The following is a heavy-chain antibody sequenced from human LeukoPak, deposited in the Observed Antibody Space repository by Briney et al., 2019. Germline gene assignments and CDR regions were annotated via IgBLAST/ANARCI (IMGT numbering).Heavy chain of an antibody. V-gene: IGHV1-2*02. CDR1: GYTFTGYY. D-gene: IGHD1-14*01. CDR3: AGDTTPFKFQH. CDR2: FNPYSGGT. J-gene: IGHJ1*01. Sequence: ASVKVSCKASGYTFTGYYMHWVRQAPGQGLEWIGWFNPYSGGTNYAQKSEGSVTMTRDTSISTAYMELSRLRSDDTAVYYCAGDTTPFKFQHWGQGTLVTVSS.